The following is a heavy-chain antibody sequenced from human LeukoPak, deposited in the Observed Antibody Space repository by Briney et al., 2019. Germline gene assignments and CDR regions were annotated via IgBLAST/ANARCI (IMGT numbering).Heavy chain of an antibody. D-gene: IGHD3-9*01. Sequence: GGSLRLSCAASGFTFSNAWMNWVRQAAGKGLEWVGRIKSKTDGGTTDYAAPVKGRFTISRDDSKNTLYLQMNSLQTEDTAVYYCTTLLGPYYDILTGYYKYSFDYWGQGTLVTVSS. J-gene: IGHJ4*02. CDR3: TTLLGPYYDILTGYYKYSFDY. V-gene: IGHV3-15*01. CDR1: GFTFSNAW. CDR2: IKSKTDGGTT.